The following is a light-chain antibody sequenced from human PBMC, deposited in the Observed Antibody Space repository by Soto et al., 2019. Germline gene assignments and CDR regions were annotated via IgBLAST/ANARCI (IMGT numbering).Light chain of an antibody. Sequence: EIVLTQSPATLSLSPGKRATLSCRASQSISSYLAWYQQKPGQAPRLLIYDASNRATGIPMRFSGSGSGTDFTLTISSLEPEDLAVYYCQHRSNWPPVAFGPGTKVEIK. CDR3: QHRSNWPPVA. CDR1: QSISSY. CDR2: DAS. J-gene: IGKJ3*01. V-gene: IGKV3-11*01.